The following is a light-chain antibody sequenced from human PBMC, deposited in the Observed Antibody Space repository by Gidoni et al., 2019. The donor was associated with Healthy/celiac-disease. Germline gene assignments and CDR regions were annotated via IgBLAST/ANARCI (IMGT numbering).Light chain of an antibody. CDR2: WAS. CDR1: QSVFYSANNKNY. CDR3: QQYYSTPPT. J-gene: IGKJ4*01. Sequence: DIVMTQSPHSLAVSLGESATINCKSSQSVFYSANNKNYLAWYQQKPGQPPNLLIYWASTRASGVPDRFSGSWSGTDFTLTISILQAEDVAVYYCQQYYSTPPTFGGGTKVEIK. V-gene: IGKV4-1*01.